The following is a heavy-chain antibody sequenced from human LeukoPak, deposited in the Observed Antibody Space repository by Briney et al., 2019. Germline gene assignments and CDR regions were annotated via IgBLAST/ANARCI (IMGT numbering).Heavy chain of an antibody. V-gene: IGHV1-69*05. CDR1: GGTFSSYA. CDR2: IIPIFGTA. D-gene: IGHD2-21*01. J-gene: IGHJ4*02. Sequence: GASVKVSCEASGGTFSSYAISWVRQAPGQGLEWMGGIIPIFGTANYAQKFQGRVTITTDESTSTAYMELSSLRSEDTAVYYCARGPTLIWRYYFDYWGQGTLVTVSS. CDR3: ARGPTLIWRYYFDY.